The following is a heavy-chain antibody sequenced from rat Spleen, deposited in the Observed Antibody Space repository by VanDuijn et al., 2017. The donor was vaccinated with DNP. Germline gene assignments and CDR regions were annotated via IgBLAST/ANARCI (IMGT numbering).Heavy chain of an antibody. V-gene: IGHV2-6*01. Sequence: QVQLKESGPDLVQPSQTLSLTCTVSGFSLSSYTVSWVRQPPGKGLEWIAAMASGGSTYYNSALKSRLSISRDTSKSQVFLKMNSLQTEDTAMYFCARLAVGAMDAWGQGTSVTVSS. CDR1: GFSLSSYT. J-gene: IGHJ4*01. D-gene: IGHD3-2*01. CDR3: ARLAVGAMDA. CDR2: MASGGST.